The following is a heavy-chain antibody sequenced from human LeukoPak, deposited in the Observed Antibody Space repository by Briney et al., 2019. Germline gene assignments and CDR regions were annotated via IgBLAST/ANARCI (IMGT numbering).Heavy chain of an antibody. D-gene: IGHD4-11*01. Sequence: PSQTLSLTCTVSGGSISSGGYYWSWIRQPPGKGLEWIGYIYHSGSTYYNPSLKSRVTISVDRSKNQFSLKLSSVTAADTAVYYCARVFRGIKQIQYGPVMNPAYYFDYWGQGTLVTVSS. V-gene: IGHV4-30-2*01. CDR3: ARVFRGIKQIQYGPVMNPAYYFDY. CDR2: IYHSGST. CDR1: GGSISSGGYY. J-gene: IGHJ4*02.